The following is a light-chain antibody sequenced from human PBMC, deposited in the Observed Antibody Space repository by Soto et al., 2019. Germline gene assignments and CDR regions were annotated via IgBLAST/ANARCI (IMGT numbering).Light chain of an antibody. J-gene: IGKJ2*03. CDR3: QQYNSYPYS. Sequence: IQMTQSPSTLYASVGDRVSITCRASQTIFSWLAWYQQKSGKAPNLLIYKASSLESGVPSRYSGSVSGTEFTLTISGLQPDDFAAYYCQQYNSYPYSFGHGTKLEIK. CDR1: QTIFSW. CDR2: KAS. V-gene: IGKV1-5*03.